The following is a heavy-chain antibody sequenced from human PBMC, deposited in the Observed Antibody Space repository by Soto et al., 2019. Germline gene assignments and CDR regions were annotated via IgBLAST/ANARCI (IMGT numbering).Heavy chain of an antibody. V-gene: IGHV1-69*01. J-gene: IGHJ6*02. Sequence: QVELVQSGAEVKKPGSSVKVSCKASGGNFITFAISWVRQAPGQGLEWMGEIIPISSTTKSAHKFQDRVTISADGSSSTDHMELRRLKADATAIYFWAKELGVAPVGSYGLDVWGQGTTVTVS. D-gene: IGHD3-16*01. CDR1: GGNFITFA. CDR3: AKELGVAPVGSYGLDV. CDR2: IIPISSTT.